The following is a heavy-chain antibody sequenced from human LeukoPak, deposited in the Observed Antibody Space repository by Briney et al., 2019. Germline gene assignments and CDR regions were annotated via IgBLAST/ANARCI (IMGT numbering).Heavy chain of an antibody. D-gene: IGHD3-22*01. CDR3: ARERYYFDRAFDY. J-gene: IGHJ4*02. CDR2: VSDSGTT. V-gene: IGHV4-59*12. CDR1: GGSISSYY. Sequence: SETLSLTCTVSGGSISSYYWSWIRQPPGKGLEWFGYVSDSGTTNYNPSLKSRVTISVDTSKNQFSLKLSSLTAADTAVYYCARERYYFDRAFDYWGQGTLVTVSS.